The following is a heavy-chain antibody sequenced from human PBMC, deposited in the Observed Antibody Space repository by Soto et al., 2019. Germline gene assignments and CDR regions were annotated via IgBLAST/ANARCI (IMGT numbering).Heavy chain of an antibody. J-gene: IGHJ5*02. D-gene: IGHD5-12*01. CDR3: ARGGGRGYNELDP. V-gene: IGHV1-2*02. Sequence: ASVKVSCKASGYTFTAYYMHWVRQAPGQGLEWMGWINPNSGGTYHAQNFQGRVTMTSDTSTTTAYMELASLRSDDTAVYYCARGGGRGYNELDPWGHGTLVTVSS. CDR2: INPNSGGT. CDR1: GYTFTAYY.